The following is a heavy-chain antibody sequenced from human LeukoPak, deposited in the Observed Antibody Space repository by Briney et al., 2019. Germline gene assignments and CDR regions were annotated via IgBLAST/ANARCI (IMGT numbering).Heavy chain of an antibody. CDR1: GFTFSSYG. V-gene: IGHV3-30*02. CDR2: IRYDGSNK. Sequence: PGGSLRLSCAASGFTFSSYGMHWVRQAPGKGLEWVAFIRYDGSNKYYADSVKGRFTISRDNAENSLFLQMSSLRAEDTAVYYCARGTYRHDYWGQGTLVTVSS. J-gene: IGHJ4*02. CDR3: ARGTYRHDY.